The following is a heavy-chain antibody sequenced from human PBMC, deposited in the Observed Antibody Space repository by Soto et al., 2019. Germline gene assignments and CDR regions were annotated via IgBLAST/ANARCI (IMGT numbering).Heavy chain of an antibody. CDR1: GYTLTELS. CDR3: ATGLEDYAPGGYYFDY. V-gene: IGHV1-24*01. J-gene: IGHJ4*02. D-gene: IGHD3-16*01. Sequence: ASVKLTCKVSGYTLTELSMHWVRQAPGKGLEWMGGFDPEDGETIYAQKFQGRVTMTEDTSTDTAYMELSSLRSEDTAVYYCATGLEDYAPGGYYFDYWGQGTLVTVSS. CDR2: FDPEDGET.